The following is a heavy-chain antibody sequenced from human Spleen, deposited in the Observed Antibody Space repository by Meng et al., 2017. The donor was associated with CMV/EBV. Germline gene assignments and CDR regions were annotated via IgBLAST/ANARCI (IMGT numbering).Heavy chain of an antibody. D-gene: IGHD6-13*01. CDR1: AYSVTSSSYF. Sequence: SETLSLTCTVSAYSVTSSSYFWNWIRQSPGKGLEWIGYIDDSGSTNYNPSLKSRVTISRDTFKNQFSLKLTSVTAADTAVYHCARSYAWYGAFEASSQGTMVTVSS. J-gene: IGHJ3*01. V-gene: IGHV4-61*01. CDR2: IDDSGST. CDR3: ARSYAWYGAFEA.